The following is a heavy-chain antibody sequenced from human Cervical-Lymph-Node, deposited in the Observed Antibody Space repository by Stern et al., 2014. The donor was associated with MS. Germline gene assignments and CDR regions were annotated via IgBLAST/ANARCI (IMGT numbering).Heavy chain of an antibody. CDR2: ISYSGTT. D-gene: IGHD3-22*01. J-gene: IGHJ3*02. CDR3: ERSRMFYGSSGYYPAAFDI. V-gene: IGHV4-31*01. CDR1: GGSISSGGYY. Sequence: VQLLQSGPGLVKPSQTLSLTCTVSGGSISSGGYYWSWIRQDPGKGLEWIGYISYSGTTYYNPSLKSLVTISVDTSKNQFSLKLSSVTAADTAVYFCERSRMFYGSSGYYPAAFDIWGQGTMVTVSS.